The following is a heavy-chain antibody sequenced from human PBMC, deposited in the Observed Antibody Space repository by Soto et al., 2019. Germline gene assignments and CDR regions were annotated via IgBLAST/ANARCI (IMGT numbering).Heavy chain of an antibody. V-gene: IGHV1-18*01. D-gene: IGHD4-17*01. CDR1: GYTFITYG. J-gene: IGHJ4*02. CDR3: ARGDYGGGADH. Sequence: QVQLVQSGAEVKKPGASVKVTCKASGYTFITYGINLVRQAPGQGLEWMGWISGYNGNTKYAQKFQGRVTMTTDTSTSTSYMELRSLRSDDTAVYYCARGDYGGGADHWGQGTLVTVSS. CDR2: ISGYNGNT.